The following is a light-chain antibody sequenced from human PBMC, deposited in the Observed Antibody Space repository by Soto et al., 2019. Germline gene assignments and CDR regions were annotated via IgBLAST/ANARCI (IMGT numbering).Light chain of an antibody. CDR2: EVS. CDR3: SSFTSTSTLVV. CDR1: SSDVGDYDF. J-gene: IGLJ2*01. Sequence: QSALTQPASVSGSPGQSITISFTGSSSDVGDYDFVSWYQQHPGKAPKLIIYEVSDRPSGVSNRFSGSKSGNTASLTISGLQAEDDAHYYCSSFTSTSTLVVFGGGTKVTVL. V-gene: IGLV2-14*01.